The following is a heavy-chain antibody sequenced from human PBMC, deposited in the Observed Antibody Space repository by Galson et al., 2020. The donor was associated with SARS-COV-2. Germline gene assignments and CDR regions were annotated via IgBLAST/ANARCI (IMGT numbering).Heavy chain of an antibody. Sequence: GESLKISCAASGFTFSSYAMSWVRQAPGKGLEWVSAISGSGGSTYYADSVKGRFTISRDNSKNTLYLQMNSLRAEDTAVYYCAKDRGNWNDGRENWFDPWGQGTLVTVSS. CDR1: GFTFSSYA. J-gene: IGHJ5*02. V-gene: IGHV3-23*01. CDR3: AKDRGNWNDGRENWFDP. D-gene: IGHD1-1*01. CDR2: ISGSGGST.